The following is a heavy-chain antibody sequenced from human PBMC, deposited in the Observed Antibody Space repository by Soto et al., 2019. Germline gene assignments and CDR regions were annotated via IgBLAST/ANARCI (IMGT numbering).Heavy chain of an antibody. J-gene: IGHJ4*02. D-gene: IGHD3-22*01. V-gene: IGHV3-23*01. CDR1: GFTFNTYA. CDR3: AKDPSAYYYDSSGYYFGY. Sequence: EVQLLESGGGLVQPGGFLRLSCAASGFTFNTYAMSWVRQAPGKGLEWVSGISDSGGNTYYADSVKGRFTISRDNSKNTLYLQMNSLRAEDTAVYYCAKDPSAYYYDSSGYYFGYWGQGTLVTVSS. CDR2: ISDSGGNT.